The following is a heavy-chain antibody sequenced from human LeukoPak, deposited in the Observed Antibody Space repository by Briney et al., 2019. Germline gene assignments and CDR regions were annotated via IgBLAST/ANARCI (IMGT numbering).Heavy chain of an antibody. CDR3: AKGGYSGYENEYYLDY. V-gene: IGHV3-23*01. J-gene: IGHJ4*02. CDR1: GFTFSIYA. D-gene: IGHD5-12*01. Sequence: GGSLRLSCAASGFTFSIYAMSWVRPTPGKGLEWVSAISGSGGSTYYADSVKGRFTISRVNSKNTLYLQMNSLRAEDTAVYYCAKGGYSGYENEYYLDYWGQGTLVTVSS. CDR2: ISGSGGST.